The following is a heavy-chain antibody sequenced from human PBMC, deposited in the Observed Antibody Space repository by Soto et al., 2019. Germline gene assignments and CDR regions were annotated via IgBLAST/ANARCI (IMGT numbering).Heavy chain of an antibody. CDR1: GFTFSSYS. CDR3: ARAKWSFPYQGVVTALCYYYGMDV. D-gene: IGHD2-21*02. CDR2: ISSSSSYL. V-gene: IGHV3-21*01. Sequence: GGSMRLSCAASGFTFSSYSMTCVRQAPGKGLEWVSSISSSSSYLYYADAVKGRFTISRDNAKNSLYLQMNSLRAEDTAVYYCARAKWSFPYQGVVTALCYYYGMDVWGQGTTVTVSS. J-gene: IGHJ6*02.